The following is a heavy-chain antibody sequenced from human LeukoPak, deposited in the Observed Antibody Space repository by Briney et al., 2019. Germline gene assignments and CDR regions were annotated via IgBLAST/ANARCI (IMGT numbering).Heavy chain of an antibody. CDR3: ARDDRGISPAGYL. J-gene: IGHJ2*01. CDR2: IYYSGST. Sequence: SETLSLTCTVSGGSISSYYWSWMRQPPGKGLEWIGDIYYSGSTNYNPSLKSRVTITVDTSNNQFSLQLRSVTAADTAVYYCARDDRGISPAGYLWGRGTLVTVSS. V-gene: IGHV4-59*12. CDR1: GGSISSYY. D-gene: IGHD6-13*01.